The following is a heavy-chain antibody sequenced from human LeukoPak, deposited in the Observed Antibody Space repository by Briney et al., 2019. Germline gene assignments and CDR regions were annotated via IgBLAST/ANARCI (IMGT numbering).Heavy chain of an antibody. CDR3: ARDRSTAAIRVLGEYYGMDV. V-gene: IGHV4-59*01. D-gene: IGHD2-2*01. CDR1: GGSISSYY. J-gene: IGHJ6*02. CDR2: IYYSGST. Sequence: SETLSLTCTVSGGSISSYYWSWIRQPPGKGLEWIGYIYYSGSTNYNPSLKSRVTISVDTSKNQFSLKLSSVTAADTAVYYCARDRSTAAIRVLGEYYGMDVWSQGTTVTVSS.